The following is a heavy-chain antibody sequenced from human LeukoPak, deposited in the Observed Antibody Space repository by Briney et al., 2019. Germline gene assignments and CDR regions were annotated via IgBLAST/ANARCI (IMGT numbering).Heavy chain of an antibody. Sequence: GASVKVSCKASGYTFTSYYMHWVRQAPGQGLEWMGIINVSGGTTNYAQKFQGRVTITTDESTSTAYMELSSLRSGDTAVYYCARAYCTNGVCYMDAFDIWGQGTMVTVSS. CDR3: ARAYCTNGVCYMDAFDI. V-gene: IGHV1-46*01. CDR1: GYTFTSYY. J-gene: IGHJ3*02. D-gene: IGHD2-8*01. CDR2: INVSGGTT.